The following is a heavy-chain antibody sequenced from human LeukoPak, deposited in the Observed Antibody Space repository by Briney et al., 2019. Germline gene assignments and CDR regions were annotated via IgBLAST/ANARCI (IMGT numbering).Heavy chain of an antibody. V-gene: IGHV3-23*01. Sequence: GGSLRLSCAASGFTFSSYAMSWVRQAPGKGLEWVSTISGSGGSTYYADSVKGRFTISRDNAKNSLYLQMNSLRAEDTAVYYCARDNTAAAYDYWGQGTLVTVSS. CDR3: ARDNTAAAYDY. D-gene: IGHD6-13*01. CDR2: ISGSGGST. J-gene: IGHJ4*02. CDR1: GFTFSSYA.